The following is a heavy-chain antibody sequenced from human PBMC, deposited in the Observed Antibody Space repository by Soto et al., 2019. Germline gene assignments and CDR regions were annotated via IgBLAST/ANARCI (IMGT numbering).Heavy chain of an antibody. Sequence: PXASLRLSCAASGFTFSSYWMSWVRQAPGKGLEWVANIKQDGSEKYYVDSVKGRFTISRDNAKNSLYLQMNSLRAEDTAVYYCASDPYDSSGYSVDVWGQGTTVTSP. CDR2: IKQDGSEK. J-gene: IGHJ6*02. CDR1: GFTFSSYW. D-gene: IGHD3-22*01. V-gene: IGHV3-7*01. CDR3: ASDPYDSSGYSVDV.